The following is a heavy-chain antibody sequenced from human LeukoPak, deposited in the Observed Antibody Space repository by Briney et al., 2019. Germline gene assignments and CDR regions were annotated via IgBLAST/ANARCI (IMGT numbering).Heavy chain of an antibody. D-gene: IGHD3-10*01. CDR1: GFTFSNAW. V-gene: IGHV3-15*07. CDR2: IKSKTDGGTT. J-gene: IGHJ4*02. Sequence: GGSLRLSCAVSGFTFSNAWMNWVRQAPGKGLEWVGRIKSKTDGGTTDYAAPVKGRFTISRDDSKNTLYLQMNSLRAEDTAVYYCARDMDGSGSYYLIDWGQGTLVTVSS. CDR3: ARDMDGSGSYYLID.